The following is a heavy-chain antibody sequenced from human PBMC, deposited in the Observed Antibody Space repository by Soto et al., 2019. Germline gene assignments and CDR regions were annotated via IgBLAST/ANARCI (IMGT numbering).Heavy chain of an antibody. CDR3: ARGRDIVVVPAAIGYYYYGMDV. CDR2: IIPIFGTA. V-gene: IGHV1-69*01. CDR1: GGTFSSYA. Sequence: QVQLVQSGAEVKKPGSSVKVSCKASGGTFSSYAISWVRQAPGQGLEWMGGIIPIFGTANYAQKFQGRVTITADESTSTAYMELSSLRSEYTAVYYCARGRDIVVVPAAIGYYYYGMDVWGQGTTVTVSS. J-gene: IGHJ6*02. D-gene: IGHD2-2*02.